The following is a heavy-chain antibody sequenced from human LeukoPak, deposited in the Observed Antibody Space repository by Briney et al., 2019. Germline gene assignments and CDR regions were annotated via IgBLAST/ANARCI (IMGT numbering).Heavy chain of an antibody. D-gene: IGHD1-26*01. J-gene: IGHJ4*02. CDR1: GFTFSSYS. CDR3: AREPHGIDY. V-gene: IGHV3-7*01. CDR2: IKQDGSDK. Sequence: GGSLRLSCAASGFTFSSYSMNWVRQAPGKGLEWVANIKQDGSDKYYVDSVKGRLTISRDNAKNSLYLQLNSLRAEDTAVYYCAREPHGIDYWGQGTLVTVSS.